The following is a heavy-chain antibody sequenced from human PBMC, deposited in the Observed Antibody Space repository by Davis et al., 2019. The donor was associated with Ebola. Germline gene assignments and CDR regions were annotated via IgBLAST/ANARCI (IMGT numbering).Heavy chain of an antibody. CDR1: GGSFSDYY. CDR2: MNRRGRA. J-gene: IGHJ4*02. CDR3: ARGRYSSSGYSDY. V-gene: IGHV4-34*01. Sequence: PSETLSLTCAVYGGSFSDYYWSWIRQPPGKGLEWIGEMNRRGRAYYNPSLKSRVTISVDTSKNQFSLKLSSVTAADTAVYYCARGRYSSSGYSDYWDPGTLVAVSS. D-gene: IGHD2-15*01.